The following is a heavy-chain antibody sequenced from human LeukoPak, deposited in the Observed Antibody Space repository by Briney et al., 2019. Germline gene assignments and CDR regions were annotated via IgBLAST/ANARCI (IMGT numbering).Heavy chain of an antibody. J-gene: IGHJ5*02. CDR3: ARVSYYYGSRNPRNWFDP. D-gene: IGHD3-10*01. CDR1: GYTFTDYY. CDR2: INPNSGGT. Sequence: ASVKVSCKASGYTFTDYYVHWVRQAPGQGLEWMGWINPNSGGTNYAQKFQGRVTLTRDTSISTAYMELSRLRSDDTAVFYCARVSYYYGSRNPRNWFDPWGQGTLVTVSS. V-gene: IGHV1-2*02.